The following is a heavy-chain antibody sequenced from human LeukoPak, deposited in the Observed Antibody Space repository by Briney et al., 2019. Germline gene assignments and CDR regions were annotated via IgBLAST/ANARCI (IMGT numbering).Heavy chain of an antibody. CDR1: GGSISSYY. Sequence: SETLSLTCTVSGGSISSYYWSWIRQPPGKGLEWIGYIYYSGRTKYNPSLKSRVTISVDTSKNQFSLKLSSVTAADTAVYYCARRGTSSSWAHFDYWGQGTLVTVSS. D-gene: IGHD6-13*01. CDR2: IYYSGRT. J-gene: IGHJ4*02. V-gene: IGHV4-59*08. CDR3: ARRGTSSSWAHFDY.